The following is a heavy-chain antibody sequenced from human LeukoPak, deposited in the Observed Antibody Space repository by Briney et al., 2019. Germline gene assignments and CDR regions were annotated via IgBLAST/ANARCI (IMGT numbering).Heavy chain of an antibody. J-gene: IGHJ4*02. V-gene: IGHV5-51*01. CDR2: IYPRDSDI. Sequence: GESLKISCKGSGYSFTTYWIAWVRQMPGKGLEWLGIIYPRDSDIRYSPPFQGQVTISADKSISTAYLQWNSLKASDTAMYYCARMIGLGEVSPYFDYWGQGSLVTVSS. CDR1: GYSFTTYW. D-gene: IGHD3-16*02. CDR3: ARMIGLGEVSPYFDY.